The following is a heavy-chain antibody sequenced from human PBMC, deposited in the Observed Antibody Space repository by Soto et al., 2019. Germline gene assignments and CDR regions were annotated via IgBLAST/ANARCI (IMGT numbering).Heavy chain of an antibody. D-gene: IGHD2-15*01. CDR3: AKDLFGYWGGLGYCSGGSCHYDAFDI. CDR2: ISGSGGST. Sequence: HPGGSLRLSCAASGFTFSSYAMSWVRQAPGKGLEWVSAISGSGGSTYYADSVKGRFTISRDNSKNTLYLQMNSLRAEDTAVYYCAKDLFGYWGGLGYCSGGSCHYDAFDIWGQGTMVTVSS. J-gene: IGHJ3*02. CDR1: GFTFSSYA. V-gene: IGHV3-23*01.